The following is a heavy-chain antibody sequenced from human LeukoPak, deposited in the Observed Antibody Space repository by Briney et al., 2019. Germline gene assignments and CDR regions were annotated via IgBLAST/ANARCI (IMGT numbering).Heavy chain of an antibody. J-gene: IGHJ4*02. CDR1: GFTFSSYS. D-gene: IGHD1-26*01. V-gene: IGHV3-21*01. CDR3: ARDGIVGAMRYYFDY. CDR2: INSSSSYI. Sequence: GGSLRLSCAASGFTFSSYSMNWVRQAPGKGLEGVSSINSSSSYIYYADSVKGRFTISRDNAKNSLYLQMNSLRAEDTAVYYCARDGIVGAMRYYFDYWGQGTLVTVSS.